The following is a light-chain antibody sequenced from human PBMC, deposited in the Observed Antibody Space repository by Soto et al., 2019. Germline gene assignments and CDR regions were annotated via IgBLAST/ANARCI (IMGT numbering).Light chain of an antibody. CDR1: QSISDW. Sequence: DIQMTQSPSSLSASVGDSVTISCRASQSISDWLAWYQQKPGKAPKVLIYRASSLKSGVPSRFSGSGSGTEFTLTISSLQPDDFATYYCQHYNSYSEAFGQGTKVELK. V-gene: IGKV1-5*03. J-gene: IGKJ1*01. CDR3: QHYNSYSEA. CDR2: RAS.